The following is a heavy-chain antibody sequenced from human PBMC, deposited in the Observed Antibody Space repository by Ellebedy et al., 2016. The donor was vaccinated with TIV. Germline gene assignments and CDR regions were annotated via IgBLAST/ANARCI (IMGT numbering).Heavy chain of an antibody. CDR2: ISGEGGSS. CDR1: GFTFSHFA. Sequence: GESLKISCEASGFTFSHFAMSWVRQAPGKGLEWVSSISGEGGSSYYADSVKGRFNISRENSTNTLYLQLNSLSAEDTAGYYCARDYCSSTSCFVYYYYGMDVWGQGTTVTVSS. CDR3: ARDYCSSTSCFVYYYYGMDV. J-gene: IGHJ6*02. D-gene: IGHD2-2*01. V-gene: IGHV3-23*01.